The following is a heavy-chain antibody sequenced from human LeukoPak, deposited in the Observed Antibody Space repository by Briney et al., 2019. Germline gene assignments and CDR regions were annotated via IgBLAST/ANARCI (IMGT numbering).Heavy chain of an antibody. V-gene: IGHV4-59*12. CDR2: IYYTGTT. D-gene: IGHD5-18*01. Sequence: PSETLSLTCTVYGGSINNYHWSWIRQPPGKGLEWIGYIYYTGTTCYNPSLKSRVTISIDTSRNQFSLKLNSVTAADTALYYCARDLHSSGPDYWGQGNLVTVSS. CDR1: GGSINNYH. J-gene: IGHJ4*02. CDR3: ARDLHSSGPDY.